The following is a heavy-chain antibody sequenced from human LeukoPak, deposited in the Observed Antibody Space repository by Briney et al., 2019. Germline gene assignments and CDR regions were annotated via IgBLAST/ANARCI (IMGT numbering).Heavy chain of an antibody. CDR2: INHSGST. V-gene: IGHV4-34*01. Sequence: SETLSLTCAVYGGSFSGYYWSWIRQPPGKGLEWIGEINHSGSTNYNPSLKSRVTISVDTSKNQFSLKLSSVTVADTAVYYCARGPGAGTFDYWGQGTLVTVSS. J-gene: IGHJ4*02. D-gene: IGHD6-19*01. CDR3: ARGPGAGTFDY. CDR1: GGSFSGYY.